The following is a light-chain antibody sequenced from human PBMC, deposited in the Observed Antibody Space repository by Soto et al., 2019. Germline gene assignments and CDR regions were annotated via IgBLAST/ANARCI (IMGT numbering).Light chain of an antibody. Sequence: DIQMTQSPSSLSASVGDRVTITCRASQTITNYLNWYQQQSGKAPKLLIYATDTLQSGVPSRFSGSGSGTDYTLTISSLQPEDFATYFCQEYNNYPWTFGQGTRWIS. CDR1: QTITNY. J-gene: IGKJ1*01. CDR2: ATD. V-gene: IGKV1-39*01. CDR3: QEYNNYPWT.